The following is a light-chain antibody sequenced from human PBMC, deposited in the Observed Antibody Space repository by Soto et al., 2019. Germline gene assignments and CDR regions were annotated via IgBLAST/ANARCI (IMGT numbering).Light chain of an antibody. V-gene: IGKV1-39*01. CDR1: QSISNL. CDR3: QHRRNTFT. J-gene: IGKJ3*01. Sequence: DIRMTQSPSSLSASVGDRVSITCRASQSISNLLNWYQQKPGKAPKLLIYAASNVHSGVPSRFSGSGSMTDFTLTISSLEPEESAVYDCQHRRNTFTFGPGTKVEIK. CDR2: AAS.